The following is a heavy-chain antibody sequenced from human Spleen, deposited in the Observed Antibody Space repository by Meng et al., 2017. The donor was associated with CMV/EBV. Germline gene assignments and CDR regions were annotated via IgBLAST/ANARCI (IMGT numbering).Heavy chain of an antibody. V-gene: IGHV4-4*07. CDR2: IYTSGST. CDR3: ARRRTYYDFWRLYYYGMDV. D-gene: IGHD3-3*01. J-gene: IGHJ6*02. Sequence: SETLSLTCTVSGGSISSYYWSWIRQPAGKGLEWIGRIYTSGSTNYNPSLKSRVTMSVDTSKNQFSLKLSSVTAADTAVYYCARRRTYYDFWRLYYYGMDVWGQGTTVTVSS. CDR1: GGSISSYY.